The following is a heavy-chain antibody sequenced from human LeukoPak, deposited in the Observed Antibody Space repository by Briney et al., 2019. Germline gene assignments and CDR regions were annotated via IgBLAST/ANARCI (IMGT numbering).Heavy chain of an antibody. Sequence: TSETLSLTCTVSGGSISSYYWSWIRQPPGKGLEWIGYIYYSGSTNYNPSLKSRVTISVDTSKNQFSLKLSSVTAADTAVYYCARATVVTNFDYWGQGTLVTVSS. V-gene: IGHV4-59*01. CDR2: IYYSGST. J-gene: IGHJ4*02. D-gene: IGHD4-23*01. CDR3: ARATVVTNFDY. CDR1: GGSISSYY.